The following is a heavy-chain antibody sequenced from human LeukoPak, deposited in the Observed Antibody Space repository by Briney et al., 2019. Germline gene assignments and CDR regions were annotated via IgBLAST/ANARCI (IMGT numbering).Heavy chain of an antibody. CDR3: AKTPSGSYYVKNFQH. D-gene: IGHD1-26*01. Sequence: SETLSLTCTVSGGSISSYYWSWIRQPPGKGLEWIGYIYYSGSTNYNPSLKSRVTISVDTSKNQFSLKLSSVTAADTAVYYCAKTPSGSYYVKNFQHWGQGTLVTVSS. V-gene: IGHV4-59*08. CDR2: IYYSGST. J-gene: IGHJ1*01. CDR1: GGSISSYY.